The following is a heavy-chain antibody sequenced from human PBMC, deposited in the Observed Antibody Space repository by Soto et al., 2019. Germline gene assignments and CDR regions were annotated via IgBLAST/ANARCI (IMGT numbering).Heavy chain of an antibody. Sequence: GGPLRLSCXASGFIFNDYAIHWARQPPGKRLEWVALISPAGTNQYHPPPANGRFTIPTDNSTPTLPLPTNTLRPEDTGLYYCARENSRISPRLFQHWRHGTMVTVSS. CDR2: ISPAGTNQ. CDR1: GFIFNDYA. D-gene: IGHD6-6*01. V-gene: IGHV3-30-3*01. J-gene: IGHJ1*01. CDR3: ARENSRISPRLFQH.